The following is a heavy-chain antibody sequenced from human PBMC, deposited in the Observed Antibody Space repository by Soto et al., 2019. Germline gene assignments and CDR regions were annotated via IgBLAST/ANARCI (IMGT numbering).Heavy chain of an antibody. Sequence: QITLKESGPTLVKPTQTLTLTCTFSGFSLSTSGVGVGWIRQPPGKALEWLALIYWDDDKRYSPSLKSRLTITKDTSKNQVVLTMPNMDPVDTATYYSAHSRIPTWGSRGAFDYWGQGTLVTVSS. J-gene: IGHJ4*02. CDR2: IYWDDDK. D-gene: IGHD7-27*01. CDR3: AHSRIPTWGSRGAFDY. CDR1: GFSLSTSGVG. V-gene: IGHV2-5*02.